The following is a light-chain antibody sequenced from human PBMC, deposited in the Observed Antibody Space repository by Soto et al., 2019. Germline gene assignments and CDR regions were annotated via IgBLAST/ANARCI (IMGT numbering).Light chain of an antibody. Sequence: QSVLTQPPSASGTPGQRVTISCSGSSSNIGSNIVNWYQQLPGTAPKLLIYSRNQRPSGAPDRFSASKSGTSASLAISGLQSEDEADYYCETWDDSLTGVVFGGGTKLTVL. J-gene: IGLJ3*02. CDR2: SRN. V-gene: IGLV1-44*01. CDR3: ETWDDSLTGVV. CDR1: SSNIGSNI.